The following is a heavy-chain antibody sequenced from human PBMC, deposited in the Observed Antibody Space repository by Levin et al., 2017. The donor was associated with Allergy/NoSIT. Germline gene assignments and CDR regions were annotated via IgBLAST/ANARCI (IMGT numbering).Heavy chain of an antibody. CDR3: ARDFYGSGGIDY. J-gene: IGHJ4*02. CDR2: IYTAGTT. CDR1: GFTVSGHY. D-gene: IGHD3-10*01. V-gene: IGHV3-66*01. Sequence: GGSLRLSCAASGFTVSGHYMSWVRQAPGKGLEWVSVIYTAGTTKYTDSVKGRFTISKDNSKNTLYLQMNSLRAEDTAVYYCARDFYGSGGIDYWGQGTLVTVSS.